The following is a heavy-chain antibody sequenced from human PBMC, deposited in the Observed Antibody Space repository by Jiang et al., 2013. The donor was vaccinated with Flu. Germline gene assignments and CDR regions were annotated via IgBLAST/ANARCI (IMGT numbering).Heavy chain of an antibody. CDR2: MNPNSGNT. J-gene: IGHJ4*02. CDR3: ARGRLDAYSSGWYADY. V-gene: IGHV1-8*01. D-gene: IGHD6-19*01. CDR1: GYTFTSYG. Sequence: QLVESGAEVKKPGASVKVSCKASGYTFTSYGINWVRQATGQGLEWMGWMNPNSGNTGYAQKFQGRVTMTRNTSISTAYMELSSLRSEDTAVYYCARGRLDAYSSGWYADYWGQGTLVTVSS.